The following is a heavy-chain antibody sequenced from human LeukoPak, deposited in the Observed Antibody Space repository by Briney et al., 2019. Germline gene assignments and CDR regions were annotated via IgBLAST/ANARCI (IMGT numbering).Heavy chain of an antibody. V-gene: IGHV1-18*01. D-gene: IGHD4-17*01. CDR2: VSAYNGNT. CDR3: ARGAGSYGDYSLWLGY. Sequence: ASVKVSRKASGYTFTSCGLCWVRQAPGQGLEWMGWVSAYNGNTIYAQSYQGRVTMTTDTSTSTAYMELRSLSPDDTAVYYCARGAGSYGDYSLWLGYWGQGTLVTVSS. J-gene: IGHJ4*02. CDR1: GYTFTSCG.